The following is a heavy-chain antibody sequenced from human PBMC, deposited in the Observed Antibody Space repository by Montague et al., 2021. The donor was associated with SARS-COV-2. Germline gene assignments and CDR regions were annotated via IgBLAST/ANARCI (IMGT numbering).Heavy chain of an antibody. Sequence: SETLSLTCTVSGDSISSGYFYWGWIRQPPGKGLEWVGTIHYSGITYYNPSLKSRVTISVDTSRNQFSLKLSSVPAADTAIYYCARHLAISGPAAVSDYWGQGTLVTVSS. V-gene: IGHV4-39*01. CDR1: GDSISSGYFY. D-gene: IGHD2-2*01. CDR3: ARHLAISGPAAVSDY. J-gene: IGHJ4*02. CDR2: IHYSGIT.